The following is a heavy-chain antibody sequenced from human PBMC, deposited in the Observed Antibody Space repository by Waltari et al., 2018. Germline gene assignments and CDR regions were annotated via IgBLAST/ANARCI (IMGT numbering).Heavy chain of an antibody. Sequence: EVQLVQSGAAVTKPGESLKTSCQGSGYSFPSYWIGWARQMPGKGLEWMGIIYPGDSDTRYSPSFQGQVTISADKSISTAYLQWSSLKASDTAMYYCAMYDSGSYRFDYWGQGTLVTVSS. CDR1: GYSFPSYW. J-gene: IGHJ4*02. CDR3: AMYDSGSYRFDY. CDR2: IYPGDSDT. V-gene: IGHV5-51*01. D-gene: IGHD1-26*01.